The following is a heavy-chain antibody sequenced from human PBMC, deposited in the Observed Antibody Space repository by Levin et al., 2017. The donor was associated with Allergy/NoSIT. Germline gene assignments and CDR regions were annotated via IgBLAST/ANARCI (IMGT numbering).Heavy chain of an antibody. V-gene: IGHV1-18*01. CDR1: GYTFKNYG. CDR2: ISTHNGNT. J-gene: IGHJ6*03. CDR3: ARFVVTPVSYFYMDV. Sequence: GESLKISCKASGYTFKNYGISWVRQAPGQGLEWMGWISTHNGNTNYAQSFQGRVPMTTDTSTSTADMELRSLISDGTAVYYCARFVVTPVSYFYMDVWGKGTTVTVSS. D-gene: IGHD2-2*01.